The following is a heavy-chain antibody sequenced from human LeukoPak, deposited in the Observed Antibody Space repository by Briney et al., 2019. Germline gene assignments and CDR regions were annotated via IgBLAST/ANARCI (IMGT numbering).Heavy chain of an antibody. J-gene: IGHJ4*02. CDR2: ISGSGGST. CDR3: AKGTPNKKRFLEWLFSHYLDY. V-gene: IGHV3-23*01. CDR1: GFTFSSYA. D-gene: IGHD3-3*01. Sequence: GGSLRLSCAASGFTFSSYAMSWVRQAPGKGLEWVSAISGSGGSTYYADSVKGRFTISRDNSKNTLYLQMNSLRAEDTAVYYCAKGTPNKKRFLEWLFSHYLDYWGQGTLVTVSS.